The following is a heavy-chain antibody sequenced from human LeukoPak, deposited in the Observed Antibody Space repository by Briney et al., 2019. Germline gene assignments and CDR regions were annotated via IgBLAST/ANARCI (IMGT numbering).Heavy chain of an antibody. CDR3: ARDLVATIQEY. V-gene: IGHV1-46*01. J-gene: IGHJ4*02. CDR1: GYTFTSYY. CDR2: INPSGGST. Sequence: GASLKVSCKASGYTFTSYYMHWVRQAPGQGLEWMGIINPSGGSTSYTQKFQVTVTMTRDTATSTVYMELSSLRSEDTAVYYSARDLVATIQEYWGQGTLVTVSS. D-gene: IGHD5-12*01.